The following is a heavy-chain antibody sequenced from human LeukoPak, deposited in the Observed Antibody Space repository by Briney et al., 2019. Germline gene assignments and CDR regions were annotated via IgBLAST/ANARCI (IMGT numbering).Heavy chain of an antibody. J-gene: IGHJ6*03. Sequence: PGGSLRLSCAASGFTFSSYGMHWVRQAPGKGLEWVAFIRYDGSNKYYADSVKGRFTISRDNSKNTLYLQMNSLRAEDTAVYYCARDYVWGSYRYYYMDVWGKGTTVTISS. CDR2: IRYDGSNK. CDR1: GFTFSSYG. CDR3: ARDYVWGSYRYYYMDV. V-gene: IGHV3-30*02. D-gene: IGHD3-16*02.